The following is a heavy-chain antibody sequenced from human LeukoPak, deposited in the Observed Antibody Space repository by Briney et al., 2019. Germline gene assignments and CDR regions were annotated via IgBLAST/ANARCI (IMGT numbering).Heavy chain of an antibody. D-gene: IGHD5-18*01. CDR1: GYTFTGYY. CDR3: ASGDTAMVTFAFDI. V-gene: IGHV1-2*06. Sequence: GASVKVSCKASGYTFTGYYMHWVRQAPGQGLEWMGRINPNSGGTNYAQKLQGRVTMTRDTSISTAYMVLSRLRSDDTAVYYCASGDTAMVTFAFDIWGQGTMVTVSS. CDR2: INPNSGGT. J-gene: IGHJ3*02.